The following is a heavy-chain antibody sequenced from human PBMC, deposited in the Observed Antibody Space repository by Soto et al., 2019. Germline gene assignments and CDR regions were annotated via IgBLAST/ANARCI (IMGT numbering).Heavy chain of an antibody. CDR3: ARDPDSSGYYYFDY. Sequence: EVQLVESGGGLVQPGGSLRLSCAASGFTFSSYAMHWVRQAPGKGLEYVSAISSYGGSTYYANSVKGRFTISRDNSKNTLDLQMGRLRAEGMAVYYCARDPDSSGYYYFDYWGQGTLVTVSS. J-gene: IGHJ4*02. V-gene: IGHV3-64*01. CDR2: ISSYGGST. CDR1: GFTFSSYA. D-gene: IGHD3-22*01.